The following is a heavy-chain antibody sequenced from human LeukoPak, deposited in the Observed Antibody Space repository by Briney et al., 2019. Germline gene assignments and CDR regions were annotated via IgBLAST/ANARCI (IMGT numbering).Heavy chain of an antibody. V-gene: IGHV3-48*03. D-gene: IGHD5-12*01. Sequence: GGSLRLSCAASGFTFRSYEMNWVRPAPGKGLEWVSYISSSGSTRYYPDSVKGRFTISRANAKYSLYLQMNSLRAEVTAVYFYARDGIVAKINALDYYYMDVWGKGTTVTVSS. CDR2: ISSSGSTR. CDR1: GFTFRSYE. CDR3: ARDGIVAKINALDYYYMDV. J-gene: IGHJ6*03.